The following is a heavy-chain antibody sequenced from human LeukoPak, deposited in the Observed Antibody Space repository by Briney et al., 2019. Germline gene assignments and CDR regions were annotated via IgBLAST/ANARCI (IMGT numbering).Heavy chain of an antibody. J-gene: IGHJ4*02. D-gene: IGHD6-13*01. CDR2: IYYSGST. Sequence: PSETLSLTCTVSGYSISSGYYWGWIRQPPGKGLEWIGSIYYSGSTYYNPSLKSRVTISVDTSKNQFSLKLSSVTAADTAVYYCARVWAAAAGIPYFDYWGQGTLVTVSS. CDR1: GYSISSGYY. V-gene: IGHV4-38-2*02. CDR3: ARVWAAAAGIPYFDY.